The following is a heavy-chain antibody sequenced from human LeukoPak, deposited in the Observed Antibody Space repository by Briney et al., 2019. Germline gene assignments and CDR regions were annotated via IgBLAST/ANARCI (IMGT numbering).Heavy chain of an antibody. CDR2: IYYNGST. D-gene: IGHD3-10*01. J-gene: IGHJ5*02. CDR3: ARDAYYYGSGSYWSWFDP. CDR1: GGSISSYY. Sequence: SETLSLTCTVSGGSISSYYWSWIRQPAGKGLEWIGYIYYNGSTNYNPSLKSRVTISVDTSKNQFSLKLSSVTAADTAVYYCARDAYYYGSGSYWSWFDPWGQGTLVTVSS. V-gene: IGHV4-59*01.